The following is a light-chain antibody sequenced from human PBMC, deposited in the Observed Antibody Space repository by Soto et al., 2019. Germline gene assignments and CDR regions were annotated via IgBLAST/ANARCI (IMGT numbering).Light chain of an antibody. J-gene: IGLJ1*01. Sequence: QSALTQPPSASGSPGQSVTISCSGTSRDVGGYNFVSWYQQHPGKAPKLMIYEVSKRPSGVPDRFSGYKSGNTASLIVSGLQAEDEAEYYCSSYTNINTRACVFGTGTKVTVL. CDR1: SRDVGGYNF. V-gene: IGLV2-8*01. CDR3: SSYTNINTRACV. CDR2: EVS.